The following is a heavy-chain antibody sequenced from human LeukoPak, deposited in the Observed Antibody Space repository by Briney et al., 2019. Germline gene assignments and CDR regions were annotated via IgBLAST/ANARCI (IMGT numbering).Heavy chain of an antibody. CDR2: NYYSGGT. CDR3: ARDHYRKDTSITTSAFDI. J-gene: IGHJ3*02. V-gene: IGHV4-59*12. D-gene: IGHD1-20*01. CDR1: GGSISSYY. Sequence: SETLSLTCTVSGGSISSYYWSWIRQPPGQGLEWLGYNYYSGGTNYNPSLKSRLTISLDTSNNQFSLRLSSVTAADTAVYFCARDHYRKDTSITTSAFDIWGQGMMVTVSS.